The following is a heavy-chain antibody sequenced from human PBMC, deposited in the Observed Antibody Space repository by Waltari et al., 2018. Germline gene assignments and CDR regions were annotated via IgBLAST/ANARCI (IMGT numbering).Heavy chain of an antibody. V-gene: IGHV4-4*07. J-gene: IGHJ3*02. CDR2: IYTSGST. CDR1: GGSISSYY. CDR3: ARDGVGSGWYYAFDI. Sequence: QVQLQESGPGLVKPSETLSLTCTVSGGSISSYYWCWIRQPAGKGLEWIGRIYTSGSTNYNPSLKSRVTMSVDTSKNQFSLKLSSVTAADTAVYYCARDGVGSGWYYAFDIWGQGTMVTVSS. D-gene: IGHD6-19*01.